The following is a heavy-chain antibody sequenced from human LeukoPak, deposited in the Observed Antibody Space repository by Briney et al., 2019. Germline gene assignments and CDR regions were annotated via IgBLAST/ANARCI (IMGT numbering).Heavy chain of an antibody. CDR1: GGSISSYY. J-gene: IGHJ6*02. V-gene: IGHV4-59*01. CDR2: IYYSGST. D-gene: IGHD3-9*01. CDR3: ARTHRYFDWLIPYYYSMDV. Sequence: SETLSLTCTVSGGSISSYYWSWIRQPPGKGLEWIGYIYYSGSTNYNPSLKSRVTISVDTSKNQFSLKLSSVTAADTAVYYCARTHRYFDWLIPYYYSMDVWGQGTTVTVSS.